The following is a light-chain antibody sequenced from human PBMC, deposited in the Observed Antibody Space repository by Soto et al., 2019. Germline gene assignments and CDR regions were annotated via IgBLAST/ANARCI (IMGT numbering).Light chain of an antibody. CDR2: AAS. CDR3: QQVDSYPLT. V-gene: IGKV1-9*01. CDR1: QGITSR. Sequence: DIQLTQSPSFLSASVGDRVTITCRASQGITSRLAWYQQKPGRAPNLLIDAASTLQSGVPSRFSGSGSGTEFTLTISSLQPEDFATYYCQQVDSYPLTFGQGTRLEIK. J-gene: IGKJ5*01.